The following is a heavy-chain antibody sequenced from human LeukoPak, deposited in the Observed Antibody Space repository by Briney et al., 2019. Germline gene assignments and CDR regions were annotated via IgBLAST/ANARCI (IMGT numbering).Heavy chain of an antibody. V-gene: IGHV3-66*04. Sequence: GGSLRLSCAVSGFTLSSNYMTWVRQAPGKGLEWVAVIYSDGKTYHADSVMGRFTISRDNSKNTHHLQMNSLRAEDTAVYYCARLVTGTTVVNSGWFDPWGQGTLVTVSS. J-gene: IGHJ5*02. CDR3: ARLVTGTTVVNSGWFDP. CDR1: GFTLSSNY. CDR2: IYSDGKT. D-gene: IGHD4-23*01.